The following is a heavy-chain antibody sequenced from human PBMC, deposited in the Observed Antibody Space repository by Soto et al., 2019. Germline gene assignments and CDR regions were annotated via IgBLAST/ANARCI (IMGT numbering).Heavy chain of an antibody. D-gene: IGHD2-2*01. CDR1: GGSISSKSYS. CDR3: AKLAGYCSGNSCHGDYAMDV. V-gene: IGHV4-39*01. CDR2: FYYSENT. J-gene: IGHJ6*02. Sequence: QLQLQESGPGLLKPSETLSLTCSVSGGSISSKSYSWGWIRQPPGKGLEWIGTFYYSENTYYNPSLNRRVTTSVDTSKNQFSLKLSSVTAADTAVYYCAKLAGYCSGNSCHGDYAMDVWGQGTTVTVSS.